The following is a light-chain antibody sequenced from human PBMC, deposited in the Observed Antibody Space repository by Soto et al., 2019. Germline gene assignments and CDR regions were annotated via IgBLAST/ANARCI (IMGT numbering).Light chain of an antibody. Sequence: EIVLTQSPATLSVSPGERVTLSCRASQSVSSSYLAWYQQKPGQAPRLLISGASTRAAGIPDRFSGSGSGTDFTLTISSLEPEDFAVYYCQQYGKLPITFGQGTRLEIK. J-gene: IGKJ5*01. V-gene: IGKV3-20*01. CDR1: QSVSSSY. CDR2: GAS. CDR3: QQYGKLPIT.